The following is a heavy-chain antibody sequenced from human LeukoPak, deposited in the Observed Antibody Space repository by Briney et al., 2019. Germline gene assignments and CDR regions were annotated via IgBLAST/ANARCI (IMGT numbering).Heavy chain of an antibody. D-gene: IGHD1-26*01. CDR2: IRYDGSNK. CDR1: GFTFSSYG. CDR3: AKERYSGSYEASFWWFDP. V-gene: IGHV3-30*02. Sequence: GGSLRLSSAASGFTFSSYGMHWVRQAPGKGLEWVAFIRYDGSNKYYADSVKGRFTISRDNSKNTLYLQMNSLRAEDTAVYYCAKERYSGSYEASFWWFDPWGQGTLVTVSS. J-gene: IGHJ5*02.